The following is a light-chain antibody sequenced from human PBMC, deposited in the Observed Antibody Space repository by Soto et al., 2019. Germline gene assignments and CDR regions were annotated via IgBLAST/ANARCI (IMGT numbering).Light chain of an antibody. Sequence: IQLTQTPSCLSASLGDGVTTTCRASQGISSFLAWYQQKPGKAPKLLIFAASSLQSGVPSRFSGSGSGTEFTLTITSLQPEDFATYCCQQFHSYPRTFGQGTKVDIK. CDR3: QQFHSYPRT. J-gene: IGKJ1*01. V-gene: IGKV1-9*01. CDR1: QGISSF. CDR2: AAS.